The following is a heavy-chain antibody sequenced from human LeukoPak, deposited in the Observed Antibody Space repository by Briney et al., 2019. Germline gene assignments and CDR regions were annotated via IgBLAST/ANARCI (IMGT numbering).Heavy chain of an antibody. D-gene: IGHD6-6*01. CDR3: ARGPNSNWSGLDF. CDR1: GFSFSGHW. Sequence: GGSLRLSCTASGFSFSGHWMHWARHLPGKGLVCVSRISPTGSTTSYADSVKGRFTVSRDNAKNTLYLQVNNLRAEDTAVYYCARGPNSNWSGLDFWGQGTLLTVSS. V-gene: IGHV3-74*01. J-gene: IGHJ4*02. CDR2: ISPTGSTT.